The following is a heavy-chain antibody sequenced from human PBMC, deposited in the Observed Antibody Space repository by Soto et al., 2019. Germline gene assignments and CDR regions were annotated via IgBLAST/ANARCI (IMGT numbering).Heavy chain of an antibody. V-gene: IGHV3-23*01. D-gene: IGHD4-17*01. CDR2: ISGSGGST. J-gene: IGHJ4*02. CDR1: GFTFSSYA. Sequence: EVQLLESGGGLVQPGGSLRLSCAASGFTFSSYAMSWVRQAPGKGLEWVSAISGSGGSTYYADSVKGRFTISRDNAKNTQYLQMNRLRAEDTAVYYCAKELDDDGDYGFGYWGQGTLVTVSS. CDR3: AKELDDDGDYGFGY.